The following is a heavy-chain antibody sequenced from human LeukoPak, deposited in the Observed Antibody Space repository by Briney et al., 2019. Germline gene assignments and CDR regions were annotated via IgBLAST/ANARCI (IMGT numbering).Heavy chain of an antibody. CDR2: MNPISGNT. CDR1: GYTFASYD. D-gene: IGHD4-17*01. CDR3: ARAATVTAESAFGY. Sequence: ASVKVSCKASGYTFASYDINWVRQATGQGLEWMGWMNPISGNTGHAQKFQGRVTMTRDTSVSTAYMELSSLRSEDTAVYYCARAATVTAESAFGYWGQGTLVTVSS. J-gene: IGHJ4*02. V-gene: IGHV1-8*01.